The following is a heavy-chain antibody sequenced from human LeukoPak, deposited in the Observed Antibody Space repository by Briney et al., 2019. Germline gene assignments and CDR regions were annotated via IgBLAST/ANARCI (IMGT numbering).Heavy chain of an antibody. CDR3: AKDQRPDSGYDIGY. CDR2: IFGSGDTT. V-gene: IGHV3-23*01. CDR1: GFTISSYG. D-gene: IGHD5-12*01. J-gene: IGHJ4*02. Sequence: GGSLRLSCAASGFTISSYGMNWVRQAPGKGLEWVSVIFGSGDTTYYADSVKGRFTISRDTSKNTLHLQMHSLRAEDTAVYYCAKDQRPDSGYDIGYWGRGTLVTVSS.